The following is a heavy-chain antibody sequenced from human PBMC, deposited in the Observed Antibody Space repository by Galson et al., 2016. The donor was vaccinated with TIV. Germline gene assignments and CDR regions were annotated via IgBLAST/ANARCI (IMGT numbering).Heavy chain of an antibody. V-gene: IGHV1-69*13. CDR2: IFPMFSSP. D-gene: IGHD2-21*02. CDR1: GGIINSYA. J-gene: IGHJ6*02. Sequence: SVKVSCKASGGIINSYAINWVRQAPGQGLEWLGGIFPMFSSPTYAQKFQGRVTLIADESTTTAYMELSSLRSEDTAIYYCVGSRHHLRGDPIYYYIMEVWGQGTTVTVSS. CDR3: VGSRHHLRGDPIYYYIMEV.